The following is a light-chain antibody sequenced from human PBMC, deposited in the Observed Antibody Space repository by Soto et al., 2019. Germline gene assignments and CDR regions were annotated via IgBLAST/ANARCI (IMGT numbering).Light chain of an antibody. CDR1: SSDVGSYNL. Sequence: QSALTQPASVSGSPGQSITISCTGTSSDVGSYNLVSWYQQHPGKAPKLMIYEGSKRPSGASIRFSGSKSGNTASLTISGLQAEDEADYYCCSYAGSSTLYVFGTGTKVTVL. V-gene: IGLV2-23*03. J-gene: IGLJ1*01. CDR2: EGS. CDR3: CSYAGSSTLYV.